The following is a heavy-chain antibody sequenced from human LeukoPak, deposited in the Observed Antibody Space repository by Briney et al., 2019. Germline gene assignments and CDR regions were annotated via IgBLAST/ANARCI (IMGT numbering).Heavy chain of an antibody. CDR1: GGSFSGYY. D-gene: IGHD5-18*01. J-gene: IGHJ6*02. CDR2: INHSGST. Sequence: SETLSLTRAVYGGSFSGYYWSWLRQPPGKGLEWIGEINHSGSTNYNPSLKSRVTISVDTSKNQFSLKLSSVTAADTAVYYCASSGYSYGYIGYYYYGMDVWGQGTTVTVSS. V-gene: IGHV4-34*01. CDR3: ASSGYSYGYIGYYYYGMDV.